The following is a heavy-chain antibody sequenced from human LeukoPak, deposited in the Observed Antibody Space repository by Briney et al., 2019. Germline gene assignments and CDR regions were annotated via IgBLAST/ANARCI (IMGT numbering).Heavy chain of an antibody. CDR2: ISSSGSTI. J-gene: IGHJ3*02. V-gene: IGHV3-11*04. D-gene: IGHD3-3*01. CDR1: GFTFSDYY. CDR3: ASRITIFGGDASDI. Sequence: GGTLRLSCTAYGFTFSDYYMSWIRQAPGKGLEWVSYISSSGSTIYYADSVKGRFTISRDNAKNSLYLQMNSLRAEDTAVYYCASRITIFGGDASDIWGQGTMVTVSS.